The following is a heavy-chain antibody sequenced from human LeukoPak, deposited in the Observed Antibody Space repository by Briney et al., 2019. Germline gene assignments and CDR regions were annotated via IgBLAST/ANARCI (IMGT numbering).Heavy chain of an antibody. D-gene: IGHD6-13*01. CDR3: AGVGSSSWYQRRSRFDY. V-gene: IGHV3-30*03. CDR1: GFTFSSYS. Sequence: GGSLRLSCAASGFTFSSYSMNWVRQAPGKGLEWVAVISYDGSNKYYADSVKGRFTISRDNSKNTLYLQMNSLRAEDTAVYYCAGVGSSSWYQRRSRFDYWGQGTLVTVSS. CDR2: ISYDGSNK. J-gene: IGHJ4*02.